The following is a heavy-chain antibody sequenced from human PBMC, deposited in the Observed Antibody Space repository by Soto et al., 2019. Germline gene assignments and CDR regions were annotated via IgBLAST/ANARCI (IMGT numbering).Heavy chain of an antibody. CDR3: ARDPENNDFWSGHYYMDV. D-gene: IGHD3-3*01. CDR1: GFTFSSYS. Sequence: GGSLRLSCAASGFTFSSYSMKWVRQAPGKGLEWVSYISSSSSTIYYADSVKGRFTISRDNAKNSLYLQMNSLRAEDTAVYYCARDPENNDFWSGHYYMDVWGKGTTVTVSS. V-gene: IGHV3-48*01. CDR2: ISSSSSTI. J-gene: IGHJ6*03.